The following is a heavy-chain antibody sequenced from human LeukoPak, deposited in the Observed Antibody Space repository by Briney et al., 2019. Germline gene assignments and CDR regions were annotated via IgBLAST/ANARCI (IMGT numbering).Heavy chain of an antibody. Sequence: GGSLRLSCAASGFTFSSYWMHWVRQAPGKGLVWVSRINSDGSSTSYADSVKGRFTISRDNAKNTLYLQMNSLRAEDTAVYYCARDYYDSGGYYYGDYWGQGTLVTVSS. CDR3: ARDYYDSGGYYYGDY. D-gene: IGHD3-22*01. CDR2: INSDGSST. J-gene: IGHJ4*02. V-gene: IGHV3-74*01. CDR1: GFTFSSYW.